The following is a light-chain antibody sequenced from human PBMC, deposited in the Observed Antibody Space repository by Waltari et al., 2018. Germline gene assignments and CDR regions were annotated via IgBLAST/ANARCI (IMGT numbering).Light chain of an antibody. Sequence: DIVMTQSPLSLPVTPGEPASISCRSSPSLLHSKGYKYLDWYLQRPGQSPQLLIYLGSDRASGVPDRFSGSGSGTDFTLKISRVEAEDVGVYYCMQALQTPVTFGQGTRLEIK. CDR1: PSLLHSKGYKY. CDR3: MQALQTPVT. CDR2: LGS. J-gene: IGKJ5*01. V-gene: IGKV2-28*01.